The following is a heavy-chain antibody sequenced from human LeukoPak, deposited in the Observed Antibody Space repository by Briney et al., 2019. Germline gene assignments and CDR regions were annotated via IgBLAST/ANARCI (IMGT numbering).Heavy chain of an antibody. CDR3: ARGGGLDV. CDR1: GFTFSTYA. D-gene: IGHD3-16*01. Sequence: GGSLRLSCAASGFTFSTYAMSWVRQATAKGLEWVASLNHNRNVNYYVDSVKGRFTISRDNAKNSLYLQMSNLRAEDTAVYFCARGGGLDVWGQGATVTVSS. CDR2: LNHNRNVN. J-gene: IGHJ6*02. V-gene: IGHV3-7*03.